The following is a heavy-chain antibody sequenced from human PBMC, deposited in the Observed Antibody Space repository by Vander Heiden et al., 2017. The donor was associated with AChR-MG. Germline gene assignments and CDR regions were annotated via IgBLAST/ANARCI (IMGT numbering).Heavy chain of an antibody. J-gene: IGHJ4*02. CDR3: ARRMVRGVIIGGFDY. V-gene: IGHV1-3*01. CDR1: GYTFTSYA. CDR2: INAGNGNT. Sequence: QSGAEVKKPGASVKVSCKASGYTFTSYAMHWVRQAPGQRLEWMGWINAGNGNTKYSQKFQGRVTITRDTSASTAYMELSSLRSEDTAVYYCARRMVRGVIIGGFDYWGQGTLVTVSS. D-gene: IGHD3-10*01.